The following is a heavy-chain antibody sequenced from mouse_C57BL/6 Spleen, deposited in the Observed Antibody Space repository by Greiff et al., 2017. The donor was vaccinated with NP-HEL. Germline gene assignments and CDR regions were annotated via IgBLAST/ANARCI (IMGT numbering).Heavy chain of an antibody. Sequence: QVQLQQSGAELVKPGASVKLSCKASGYTFTSYWMQWVKQRPGQGLEWIGEIDPSDSYTNYNQKFKGKATLTVDTSSSTAYMQLSSLTSEDSAVYYCARPSYYSNYVWFAYWGQGTLVTVSA. J-gene: IGHJ3*01. D-gene: IGHD2-5*01. CDR2: IDPSDSYT. V-gene: IGHV1-50*01. CDR1: GYTFTSYW. CDR3: ARPSYYSNYVWFAY.